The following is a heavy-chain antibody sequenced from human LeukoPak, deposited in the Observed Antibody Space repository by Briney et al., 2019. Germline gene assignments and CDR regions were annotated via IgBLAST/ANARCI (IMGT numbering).Heavy chain of an antibody. Sequence: GGSLRLSCAASGFTFSSHVVSWVRQAPGKGLEWVSGISASGGTTYYADSVKGRFSISRDNSKNTLYLQMNSLRAEDTAVYYCAKSRGSGTGSYFDYWGQGTLVTVSS. CDR1: GFTFSSHV. CDR3: AKSRGSGTGSYFDY. CDR2: ISASGGTT. J-gene: IGHJ4*02. D-gene: IGHD2-15*01. V-gene: IGHV3-23*01.